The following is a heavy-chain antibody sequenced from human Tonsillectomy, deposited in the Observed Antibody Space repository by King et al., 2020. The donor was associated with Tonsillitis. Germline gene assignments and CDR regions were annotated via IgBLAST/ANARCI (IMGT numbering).Heavy chain of an antibody. J-gene: IGHJ3*01. V-gene: IGHV3-48*01. CDR2: ISSSSSTI. D-gene: IGHD1-26*01. CDR1: GFTFSSYS. Sequence: QLVQSGGGLVQPGGSLRLSCAASGFTFSSYSMNWVRQAPGKGLEWVSYISSSSSTIYYADSVKGRFTISRDNAKNSLYLQMNSLRAEDTAVYYCARDYSHLIVGAGTVAWGQGTMVTVSS. CDR3: ARDYSHLIVGAGTVA.